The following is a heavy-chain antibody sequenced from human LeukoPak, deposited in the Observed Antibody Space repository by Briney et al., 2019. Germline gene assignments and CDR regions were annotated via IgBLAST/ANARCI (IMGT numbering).Heavy chain of an antibody. CDR2: ISGSGGST. D-gene: IGHD6-13*01. CDR1: GFTFSSYD. V-gene: IGHV3-23*01. Sequence: GGSLRLSCAASGFTFSSYDMTWVRQAPGKGLEWVSAISGSGGSTYYADSVKGRFTISRDNSKNTLYLQMNSLRAEDTAVYYCAKGSYSTEGYWGQGTLVSVSS. CDR3: AKGSYSTEGY. J-gene: IGHJ4*02.